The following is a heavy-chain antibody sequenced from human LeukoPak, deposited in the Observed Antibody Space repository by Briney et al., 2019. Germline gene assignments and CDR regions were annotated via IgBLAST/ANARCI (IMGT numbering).Heavy chain of an antibody. CDR2: IYASGSA. V-gene: IGHV4-59*02. J-gene: IGHJ4*02. CDR3: AREAPGGSGWTYFDY. CDR1: GGSVSGHY. Sequence: SETLSLTCAVSGGSVSGHYWDWIRQPPGNGLEPIGYIYASGSANYHPSLKSRVTISLDTSENHVSLRLTSVTAEDTAVYYCAREAPGGSGWTYFDYWGQGSLVTVSS. D-gene: IGHD6-19*01.